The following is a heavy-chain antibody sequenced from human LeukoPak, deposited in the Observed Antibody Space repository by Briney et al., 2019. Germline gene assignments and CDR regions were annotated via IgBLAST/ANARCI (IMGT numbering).Heavy chain of an antibody. CDR2: ITPNSGGT. Sequence: ASVKVSCKASRYTFTGYYMHWVRQAPGQGLEWMGWITPNSGGTNYAQKFQGRVTMTRDTSISTAYMELSRLRSDDTAVYYCARGYSGYAGYFDYWGQGTLVTVSS. CDR1: RYTFTGYY. J-gene: IGHJ4*02. CDR3: ARGYSGYAGYFDY. D-gene: IGHD5-12*01. V-gene: IGHV1-2*02.